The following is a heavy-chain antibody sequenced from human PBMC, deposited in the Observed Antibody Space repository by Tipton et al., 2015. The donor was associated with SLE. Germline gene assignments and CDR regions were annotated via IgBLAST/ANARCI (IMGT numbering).Heavy chain of an antibody. Sequence: QSGAEVKKPGASVKVSCKASGYTFTSYYMHWVRQAPGQGLEWMGIINPSGGSTSYAQKFQGRVTMTRDTSTSTVYMELSSLRSEETAVYYCARDQTDHWSFDLWGRGTLVTVSS. CDR1: GYTFTSYY. V-gene: IGHV1-46*01. D-gene: IGHD1-1*01. J-gene: IGHJ2*01. CDR3: ARDQTDHWSFDL. CDR2: INPSGGST.